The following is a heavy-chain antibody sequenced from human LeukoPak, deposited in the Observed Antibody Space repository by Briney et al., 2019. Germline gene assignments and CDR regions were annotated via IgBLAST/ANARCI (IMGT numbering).Heavy chain of an antibody. Sequence: SETLSLTCAVYGWSFSGYYLSWIRQPPGKGLEWVGEINHSRSTNYNPSLKSGLTISVDTSKNKFYLKLSSEIAAETAVYYCVRGFHDSSGYLVTAEDYWGQGTLVTVSS. CDR1: GWSFSGYY. D-gene: IGHD3-22*01. J-gene: IGHJ4*02. V-gene: IGHV4-34*01. CDR3: VRGFHDSSGYLVTAEDY. CDR2: INHSRST.